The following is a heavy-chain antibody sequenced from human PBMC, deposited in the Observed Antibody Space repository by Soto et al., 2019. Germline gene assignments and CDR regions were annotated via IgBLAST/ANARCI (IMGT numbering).Heavy chain of an antibody. V-gene: IGHV4-39*01. CDR1: HGSITSGDYF. CDR2: VHSSGGT. CDR3: ASVVVGATRQTGSDH. D-gene: IGHD2-15*01. J-gene: IGHJ4*02. Sequence: TCTVSHGSITSGDYFWAWIRQPPGKGLEFIGSVHSSGGTYYSPSLKSRASISIDKSKNQFSLKLTSVNAGDTAVYFCASVVVGATRQTGSDHWGQGTLVTVSS.